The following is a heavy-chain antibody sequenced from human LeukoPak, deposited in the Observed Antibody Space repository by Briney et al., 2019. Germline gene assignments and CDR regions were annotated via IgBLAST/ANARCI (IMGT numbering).Heavy chain of an antibody. J-gene: IGHJ6*02. CDR3: ANTKSGGSGMDV. Sequence: GGSLRLSCAASGFTFSNFAMTWVRQAPGKGLEWVSAISGSGGSTYYADSVKGRFTISRDNSKNTLYLQMNSLRAEDTAVYYCANTKSGGSGMDVWGQGTTVTVSS. D-gene: IGHD2-15*01. V-gene: IGHV3-23*01. CDR1: GFTFSNFA. CDR2: ISGSGGST.